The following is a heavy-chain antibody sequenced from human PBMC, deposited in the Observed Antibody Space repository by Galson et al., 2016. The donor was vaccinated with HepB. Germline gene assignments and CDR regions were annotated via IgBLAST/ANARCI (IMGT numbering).Heavy chain of an antibody. CDR1: GFDSNDSS. CDR3: ARSAAGRTATTTLA. D-gene: IGHD4-17*01. J-gene: IGHJ5*02. CDR2: ISFDGRNG. Sequence: SLRLSCAASGFDSNDSSMHWVRQSPGKGLEWVAGISFDGRNGYYADSVKGRFIISRDSSRKTVYLQMNSLRSKDTAVYYCARSAAGRTATTTLAWGQGILVTVSS. V-gene: IGHV3-30-3*01.